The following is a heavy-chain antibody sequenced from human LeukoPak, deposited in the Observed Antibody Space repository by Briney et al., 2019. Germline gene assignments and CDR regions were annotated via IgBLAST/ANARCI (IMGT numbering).Heavy chain of an antibody. CDR1: GFTFATYT. Sequence: GSLRLACTGAGFTFATYTFNWVRQAPGKGLEWVASIGATQTYIYYADSVKGRFTISRDDAKNSLYLQMNSLRAEDTAVYYCARDEGGYSSSPDYWGQGALVTVSS. V-gene: IGHV3-21*01. D-gene: IGHD6-6*01. CDR3: ARDEGGYSSSPDY. CDR2: IGATQTYI. J-gene: IGHJ4*02.